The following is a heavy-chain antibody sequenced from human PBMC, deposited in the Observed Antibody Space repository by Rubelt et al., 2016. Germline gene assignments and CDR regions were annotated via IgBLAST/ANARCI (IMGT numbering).Heavy chain of an antibody. Sequence: QVQLQQWGAGLLKPSETLSLTCAVYGGSFSGYYWSWIRQPPGKGLEWIGEINHSGSTNYNPSLKSRVTISVDTSKNQFSLKLSSVTAADTAVYYCARDLGQDVGYSYGYDYWGQGTLVTVSS. V-gene: IGHV4-34*01. CDR3: ARDLGQDVGYSYGYDY. J-gene: IGHJ4*02. CDR1: GGSFSGYY. D-gene: IGHD5-18*01. CDR2: INHSGST.